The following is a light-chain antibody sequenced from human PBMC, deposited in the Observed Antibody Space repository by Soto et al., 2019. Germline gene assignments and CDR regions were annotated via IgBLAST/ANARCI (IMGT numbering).Light chain of an antibody. CDR3: CSYAASYTLCV. CDR2: DVS. CDR1: SSDVGGYNY. V-gene: IGLV2-11*01. J-gene: IGLJ1*01. Sequence: QAPLTQPRSVAGSRGHPGTISCTGTSSDVGGYNYVSWYQQHPGKAPKLMIYDVSKRPSGVPDRFSGSKSGNTASLTISGLQAEDEADYYCCSYAASYTLCVFGTGTKVTVL.